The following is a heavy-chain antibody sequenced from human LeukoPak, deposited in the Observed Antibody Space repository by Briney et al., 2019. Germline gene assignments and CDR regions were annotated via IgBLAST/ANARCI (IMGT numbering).Heavy chain of an antibody. V-gene: IGHV3-30*02. CDR2: IRYDGSNK. Sequence: GGSLRLSCAASGFTFSTSGMHWVRQAPGKGLEWVAFIRYDGSNKYYADSVKGRFTISRDNSKNTLYLQMNSLRAEDTAVYYCAKGVRVLLWFGELDFWGQGTLVTVSS. CDR3: AKGVRVLLWFGELDF. CDR1: GFTFSTSG. D-gene: IGHD3-10*01. J-gene: IGHJ4*02.